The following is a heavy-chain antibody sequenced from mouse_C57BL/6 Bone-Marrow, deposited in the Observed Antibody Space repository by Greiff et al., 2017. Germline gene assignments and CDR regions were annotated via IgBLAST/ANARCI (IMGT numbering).Heavy chain of an antibody. CDR3: TRDGPWDFDV. Sequence: QVQLQQPGAELVKPGASVKMSCKASGYTFTSYWITWVKQRPGQGLEWIGDIYPGSGSTNYNEKFKSKATLTVDTSSSTAYMQLSILTSEDSAVYCCTRDGPWDFDVWGRGTTVTVSS. V-gene: IGHV1-55*01. J-gene: IGHJ1*03. CDR2: IYPGSGST. CDR1: GYTFTSYW. D-gene: IGHD2-3*01.